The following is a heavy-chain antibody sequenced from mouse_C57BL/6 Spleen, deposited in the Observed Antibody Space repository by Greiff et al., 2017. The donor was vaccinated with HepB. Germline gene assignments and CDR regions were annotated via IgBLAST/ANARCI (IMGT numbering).Heavy chain of an antibody. V-gene: IGHV5-17*01. CDR2: ISSGSSNI. CDR3: ARRDGYYLGN. D-gene: IGHD2-3*01. J-gene: IGHJ2*01. CDR1: GFTFSDYG. Sequence: EVKLVESGGGLVKPGGSLKLSCAASGFTFSDYGMHWVRQAPEKGLEWVAYISSGSSNIYYADTVKGRFTISRDNAKNTLFLQRTSLRSEDKAMYCYARRDGYYLGNWDKGTTHTFSS.